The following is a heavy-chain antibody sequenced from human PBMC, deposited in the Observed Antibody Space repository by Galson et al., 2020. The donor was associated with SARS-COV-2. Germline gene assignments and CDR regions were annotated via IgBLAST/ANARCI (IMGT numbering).Heavy chain of an antibody. CDR2: ISSSSRYI. J-gene: IGHJ4*02. CDR3: PGDSWAGSCFAC. Sequence: GGSLRLSCAASGFTFSSYSMNWVRQAPGKGLEWVSSISSSSRYIYSADPGKGRFTISRANAKNSLSLQMNSLRAEDTAGYYCPGDSWAGSCFACWGQATLFSVAS. D-gene: IGHD6-19*01. V-gene: IGHV3-21*01. CDR1: GFTFSSYS.